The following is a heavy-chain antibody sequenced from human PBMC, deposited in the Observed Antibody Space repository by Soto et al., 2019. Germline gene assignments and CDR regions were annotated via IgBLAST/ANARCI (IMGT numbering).Heavy chain of an antibody. V-gene: IGHV4-39*01. CDR3: ASAPPYSSGWYGAFDI. J-gene: IGHJ3*02. CDR1: GGSISSSSYY. CDR2: IYYSGST. Sequence: QLQLQESGPGLVKPSETLSLTCTVSGGSISSSSYYWGWIRQPPGKGLEWIGGIYYSGSTYYNPPLKPRVTTPXXTXKXXLPCNLRSVTAADTAVYYCASAPPYSSGWYGAFDIWGQGTIVTVSS. D-gene: IGHD6-19*01.